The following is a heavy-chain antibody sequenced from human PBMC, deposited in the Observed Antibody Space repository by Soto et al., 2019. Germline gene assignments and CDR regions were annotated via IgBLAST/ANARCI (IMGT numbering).Heavy chain of an antibody. V-gene: IGHV5-51*01. J-gene: IGHJ6*02. Sequence: GESLKISCKGSGYSFTSYWIGWVRQMPGKGLEWMGIIYPGDSDTRYSPSFQGQVTISADKSISTAYLQWSSLKASDTAMYYCARLMIIAARRDYYYGMDVWCQGTTVTVSS. CDR1: GYSFTSYW. D-gene: IGHD6-6*01. CDR2: IYPGDSDT. CDR3: ARLMIIAARRDYYYGMDV.